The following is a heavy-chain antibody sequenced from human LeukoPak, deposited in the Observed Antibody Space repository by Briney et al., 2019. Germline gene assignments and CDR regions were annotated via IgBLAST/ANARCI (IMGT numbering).Heavy chain of an antibody. J-gene: IGHJ6*02. CDR1: GFTFSSYS. CDR3: ARDRDIDWNDGNYYYYGMDV. Sequence: GGSLRLSCAASGFTFSSYSMNWVRQAPGKGLEWVSSISSSSSYIYYADSVKGRFTISRDNAKNSLYLQMNSLRAEDTAVYYCARDRDIDWNDGNYYYYGMDVWGQGTTVTVSS. CDR2: ISSSSSYI. V-gene: IGHV3-21*01. D-gene: IGHD1-1*01.